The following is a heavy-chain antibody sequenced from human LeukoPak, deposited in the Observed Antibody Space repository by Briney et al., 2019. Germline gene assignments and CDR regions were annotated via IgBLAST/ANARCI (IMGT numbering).Heavy chain of an antibody. CDR1: GFTFSSYS. Sequence: PGRSLRLSCAASGFTFSSYSMNWVRQAPGKGLEWVSSISSSSSYIYYADSVKGRFTISRDNAKNSLYLQMNSLRAEDTAVYYVAGAIAVAGTSSLSFDYWGQGTLVTVSS. CDR2: ISSSSSYI. J-gene: IGHJ4*02. CDR3: AGAIAVAGTSSLSFDY. D-gene: IGHD6-19*01. V-gene: IGHV3-21*01.